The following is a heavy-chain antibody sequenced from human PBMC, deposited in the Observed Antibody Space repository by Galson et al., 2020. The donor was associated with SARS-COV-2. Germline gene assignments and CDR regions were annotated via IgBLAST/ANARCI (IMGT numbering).Heavy chain of an antibody. CDR1: GYTFTSYD. J-gene: IGHJ4*02. D-gene: IGHD3-3*01. Sequence: ASVKVSCKASGYTFTSYDINWVRQATGQGLEWMGWMNPNSGNTGYAQKFQGRVTMTKSTSISTAYMELSGLRSDDTAVYYCARLDFWSGYYIDYWGQGTLVTVSS. CDR2: MNPNSGNT. V-gene: IGHV1-8*01. CDR3: ARLDFWSGYYIDY.